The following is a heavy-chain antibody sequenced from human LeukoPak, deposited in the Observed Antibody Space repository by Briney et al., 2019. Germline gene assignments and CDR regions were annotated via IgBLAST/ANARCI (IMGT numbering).Heavy chain of an antibody. D-gene: IGHD2-2*01. CDR1: GFTFSSYS. Sequence: TGGSLRLSCAACGFTFSSYSMNWVRQAPGKGLEWVSSISSSSSYIYYADSVKGRFTISRDNAKNSLYLQMNSLRAEDTAVYYCARAPAAMPDAAGPPYYGMDVWGKGTTVTVSS. J-gene: IGHJ6*04. CDR3: ARAPAAMPDAAGPPYYGMDV. V-gene: IGHV3-21*01. CDR2: ISSSSSYI.